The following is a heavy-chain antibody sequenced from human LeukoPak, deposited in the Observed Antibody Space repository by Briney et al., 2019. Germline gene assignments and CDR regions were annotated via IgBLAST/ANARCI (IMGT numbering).Heavy chain of an antibody. V-gene: IGHV3-48*03. J-gene: IGHJ4*02. D-gene: IGHD3-22*01. CDR1: GFTFSSYE. CDR3: ARGYGSSGYYPEVYFDY. Sequence: GGPLRLSCAASGFTFSSYEMNWVRQAPGKGLEWVSYISTSGDTIYYADPAKGRFTISRDNAKNSLYLQMNSLRAEDTAVYYCARGYGSSGYYPEVYFDYWGQGTLVTVSS. CDR2: ISTSGDTI.